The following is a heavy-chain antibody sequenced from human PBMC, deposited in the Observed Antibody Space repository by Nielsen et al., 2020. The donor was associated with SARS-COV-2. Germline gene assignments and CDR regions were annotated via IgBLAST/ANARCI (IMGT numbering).Heavy chain of an antibody. V-gene: IGHV3-48*03. CDR1: GFTFSSYD. D-gene: IGHD6-19*01. CDR2: ISRSGATK. J-gene: IGHJ4*02. Sequence: GESLKISCAVSGFTFSSYDFNWVRQAPGKGLEWISYISRSGATKFYADSVKGRFTISRDTARKSIYLQLNNLRADDTAVYYCAKRSGYTSGWYGDYWGQGTLVTVSS. CDR3: AKRSGYTSGWYGDY.